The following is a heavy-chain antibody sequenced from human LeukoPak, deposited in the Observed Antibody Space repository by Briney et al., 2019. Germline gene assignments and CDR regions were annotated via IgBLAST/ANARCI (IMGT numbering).Heavy chain of an antibody. J-gene: IGHJ6*02. CDR2: ILYDGSNK. Sequence: PGGSLRLSCVASGYTFSSYGMHWVRQAPGKGLEWVAVILYDGSNKYYADSVKGRFTISRDNSKNTLYLQMNSLRAEDTAVYYCARDLNYYYGMDVWGQGTTVTVSS. CDR3: ARDLNYYYGMDV. CDR1: GYTFSSYG. V-gene: IGHV3-30*03.